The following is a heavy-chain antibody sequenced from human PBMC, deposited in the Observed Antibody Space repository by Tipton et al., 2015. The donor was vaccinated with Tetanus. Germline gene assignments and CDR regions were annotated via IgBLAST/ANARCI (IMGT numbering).Heavy chain of an antibody. V-gene: IGHV3-7*01. CDR3: ARLRVYCSTACYSREDY. J-gene: IGHJ4*02. Sequence: SLRLSCATSGFIFNSYGIHWVRQAPGKGLEWVANIKEDGSEMYYADSVKGRFTISRDNARNSLSVHMNSLTAEDTAVYYCARLRVYCSTACYSREDYWGQGTLVTVSS. CDR2: IKEDGSEM. D-gene: IGHD2/OR15-2a*01. CDR1: GFIFNSYG.